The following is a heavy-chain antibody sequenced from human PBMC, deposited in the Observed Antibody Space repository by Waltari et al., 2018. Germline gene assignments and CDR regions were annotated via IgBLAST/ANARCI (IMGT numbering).Heavy chain of an antibody. CDR3: ARGARITGFDY. V-gene: IGHV4-30-2*01. CDR1: GGSISSGGYS. CDR2: IYHSGRT. Sequence: QLQLQESGSGLVKPSQTLSLTCAVSGGSISSGGYSWSWIRQPPGKGLEWIGYIYHSGRTYYTPSLKSRVPISVDRSKNQFSLKLSSVTTADTAVYYCARGARITGFDYWGQGTLVTVSS. J-gene: IGHJ4*02. D-gene: IGHD3-10*01.